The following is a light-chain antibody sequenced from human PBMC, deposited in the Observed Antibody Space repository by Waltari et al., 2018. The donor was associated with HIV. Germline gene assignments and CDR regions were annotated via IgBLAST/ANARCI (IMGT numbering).Light chain of an antibody. CDR2: AAS. CDR1: QSISSY. V-gene: IGKV1-39*01. CDR3: QQSYSTLYT. J-gene: IGKJ2*01. Sequence: DIQMTQSPSSLSASVGDRVTITCRASQSISSYLNWYQQKPGKAPKPLIYAASSLQSGVPSRFSGSGSGTDFTLTISSLQPEDFATYYCQQSYSTLYTFGQGTKVEI.